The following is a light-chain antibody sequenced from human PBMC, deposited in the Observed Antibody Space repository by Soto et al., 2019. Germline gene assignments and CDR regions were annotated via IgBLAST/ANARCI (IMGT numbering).Light chain of an antibody. CDR2: EVS. J-gene: IGLJ1*01. V-gene: IGLV2-8*01. CDR1: SSDVGDYNY. CDR3: TSYAGSNNFV. Sequence: QSALTQPPSASGCPGQSVTISCTGTSSDVGDYNYVSWYQQHPGKAPKLMIYEVSKRPSGVPDRFSGSKSGNTASLTVSGLQAEDEADYCCTSYAGSNNFVFGAGTKLTVL.